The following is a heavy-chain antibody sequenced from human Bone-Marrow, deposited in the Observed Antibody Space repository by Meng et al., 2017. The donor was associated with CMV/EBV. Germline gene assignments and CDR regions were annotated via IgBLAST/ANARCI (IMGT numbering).Heavy chain of an antibody. CDR3: ASGPDRHPPHYYAMDV. J-gene: IGHJ6*02. Sequence: GESLKISCAASGFTFSTYAMTWVRQAPGKGLEWVSTISGSGDSTYSADSVKSRFTISRDNSKNTLYLQMNSLRAEDTAVYYCASGPDRHPPHYYAMDVWGQGTTVTVSS. CDR2: ISGSGDST. V-gene: IGHV3-23*01. CDR1: GFTFSTYA.